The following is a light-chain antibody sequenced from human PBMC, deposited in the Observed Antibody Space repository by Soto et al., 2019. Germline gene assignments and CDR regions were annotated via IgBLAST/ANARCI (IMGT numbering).Light chain of an antibody. CDR2: GAS. CDR3: QQHGSVPLT. J-gene: IGKJ4*01. V-gene: IGKV3-20*01. CDR1: QSVSTNY. Sequence: EIVLTQSPGTLSLSPGERTTLSCRASQSVSTNYLAWYQQKPGQAPRLLIYGASSRATGIPDRFSGSGSGADFTLTISRLEPEDFSVYYCQQHGSVPLTFGGGTKVEIK.